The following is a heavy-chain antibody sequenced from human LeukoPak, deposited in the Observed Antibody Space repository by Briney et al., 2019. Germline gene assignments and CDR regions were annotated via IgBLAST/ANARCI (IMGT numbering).Heavy chain of an antibody. D-gene: IGHD3-10*01. CDR3: ARDYFASGAMDV. CDR1: GFTFSIYW. CDR2: IKQDGSEQ. Sequence: GGSLRLSCAASGFTFSIYWMNWVRQAPGKGLEWVGNIKQDGSEQYYGEPVKGRFTISRDNAKNSLYLQMSSLRAEDTAVYYCARDYFASGAMDVWGLGTTATVSS. J-gene: IGHJ6*02. V-gene: IGHV3-7*01.